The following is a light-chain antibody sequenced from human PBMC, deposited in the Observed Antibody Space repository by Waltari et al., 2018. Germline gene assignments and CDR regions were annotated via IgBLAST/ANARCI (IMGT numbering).Light chain of an antibody. CDR1: PSISSV. CDR2: KAS. CDR3: QQYNSYSRT. V-gene: IGKV1-5*03. Sequence: DIQMTQSPSILSASVGAGDNTPCRASPSISSVLAWYQQKPGKAPKLLLYKASWLECGVASRFIGSGAGTEFTLTISSLPPDDFATYYCQQYNSYSRTFGQGTKVEIK. J-gene: IGKJ1*01.